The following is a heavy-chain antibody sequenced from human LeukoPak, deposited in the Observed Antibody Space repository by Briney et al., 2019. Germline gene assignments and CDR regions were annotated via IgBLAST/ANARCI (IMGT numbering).Heavy chain of an antibody. D-gene: IGHD1-26*01. J-gene: IGHJ3*02. Sequence: PGRPLRLSCAASGFTFDDYAMHWVRHAPGKGLEWVSGITWNSNNIGYADSVKGRFTISRDNAKNSLYLQMNSLRAEDTALYYCVKDVYNGSSYAFDIWGQGTMVTVSS. CDR2: ITWNSNNI. CDR3: VKDVYNGSSYAFDI. V-gene: IGHV3-9*01. CDR1: GFTFDDYA.